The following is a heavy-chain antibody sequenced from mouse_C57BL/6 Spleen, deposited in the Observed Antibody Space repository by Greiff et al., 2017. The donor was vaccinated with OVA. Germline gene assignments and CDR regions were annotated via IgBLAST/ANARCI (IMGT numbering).Heavy chain of an antibody. CDR1: GFTFSDYG. CDR2: ISSGSSTI. V-gene: IGHV5-17*01. Sequence: EVNVVESGGGLVKPGGSLTLSCAASGFTFSDYGMHWVRQAPEKGLAWVAYISSGSSTIYYADTVKGRISITMDDAKNTLFLQMTSLRSEDTAMYYCARRGNLGLYAMDYWGQGTSVTVSS. D-gene: IGHD4-1*01. CDR3: ARRGNLGLYAMDY. J-gene: IGHJ4*01.